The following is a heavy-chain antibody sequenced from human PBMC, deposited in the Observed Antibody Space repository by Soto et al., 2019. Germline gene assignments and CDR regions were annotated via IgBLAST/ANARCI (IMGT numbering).Heavy chain of an antibody. Sequence: VQLLESGGGLVKPGGSLKLSCAASGFSLSHYTINWVRHAPGTGMEWVSALGVSDDRFYADSVKSRFTISRDNAKNSLYLEMKGPRAVETAGYYCARLTGIPEIDPKEEDNWGQGTLGTVSS. V-gene: IGHV3-21*01. CDR1: GFSLSHYT. CDR3: ARLTGIPEIDPKEEDN. D-gene: IGHD2-21*01. CDR2: LGVSDDR. J-gene: IGHJ4*02.